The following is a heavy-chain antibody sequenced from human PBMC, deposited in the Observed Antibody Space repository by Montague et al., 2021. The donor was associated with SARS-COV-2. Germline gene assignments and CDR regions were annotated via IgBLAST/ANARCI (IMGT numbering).Heavy chain of an antibody. Sequence: SETLSLTCTVSGGSISSYYWSWIRLPPGQGLERIGYIYYSGSTNYNPSLKSRVTVSVDTAKNQFSLKLSSVTAADTAVYYCARGFDYWGQGTLVTVSS. J-gene: IGHJ4*02. CDR1: GGSISSYY. V-gene: IGHV4-59*01. CDR3: ARGFDY. CDR2: IYYSGST.